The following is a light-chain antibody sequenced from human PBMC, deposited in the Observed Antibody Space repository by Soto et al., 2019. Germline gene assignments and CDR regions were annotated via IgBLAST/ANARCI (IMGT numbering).Light chain of an antibody. Sequence: DIQMTQSPSTLSASVGDRDTITCRASQSISSWLAWYQQKPGKAPKLLIYKASSLESGVPSRFSGSGSGTEFTLTISSPQPDDFATYYCQHYNSYSITFGQGTRLEIK. CDR1: QSISSW. J-gene: IGKJ5*01. CDR3: QHYNSYSIT. V-gene: IGKV1-5*03. CDR2: KAS.